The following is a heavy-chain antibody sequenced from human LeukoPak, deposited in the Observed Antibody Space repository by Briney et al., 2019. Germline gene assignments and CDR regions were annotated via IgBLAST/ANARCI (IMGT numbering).Heavy chain of an antibody. D-gene: IGHD6-13*01. CDR2: IYTSGST. Sequence: SETLSLTCTVSGGSISSGSYYWSWIRQPAGKGLEWIGRIYTSGSTNYNPSLKSRVTISVDTSKNQFSLKLSSVTAADTAVYYCASAAAARGAFDIWGQGTMVTVSS. CDR1: GGSISSGSYY. J-gene: IGHJ3*02. CDR3: ASAAAARGAFDI. V-gene: IGHV4-61*02.